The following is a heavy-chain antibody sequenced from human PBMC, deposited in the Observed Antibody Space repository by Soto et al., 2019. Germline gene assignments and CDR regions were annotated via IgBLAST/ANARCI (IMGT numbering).Heavy chain of an antibody. CDR2: IDSDGSST. D-gene: IGHD3-9*01. Sequence: GGSLRLSCAASGFPFSNYWMHWVRQVPGQGLLWVSHIDSDGSSTSYAAPVKGRFTISRDDSKNIVYLQMNSLNTEDTAGYYCATGLLRYYAYWGHGTLVTVSS. V-gene: IGHV3-74*01. CDR1: GFPFSNYW. J-gene: IGHJ4*01. CDR3: ATGLLRYYAY.